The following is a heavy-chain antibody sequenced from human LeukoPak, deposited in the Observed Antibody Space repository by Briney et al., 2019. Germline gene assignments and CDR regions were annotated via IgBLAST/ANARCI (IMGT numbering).Heavy chain of an antibody. D-gene: IGHD6-19*01. CDR3: ARDRVAVAGTFYYYYGMDV. CDR1: GYTFTSYY. V-gene: IGHV1-46*01. CDR2: INPSGGST. J-gene: IGHJ6*02. Sequence: GASVKVSCKASGYTFTSYYMHWVRQAPGQGLEWMGIINPSGGSTSYAQGFQGRVTLTRDTSTSTVYMELSSLRSEDTAVYFCARDRVAVAGTFYYYYGMDVWGQGTTVTVSS.